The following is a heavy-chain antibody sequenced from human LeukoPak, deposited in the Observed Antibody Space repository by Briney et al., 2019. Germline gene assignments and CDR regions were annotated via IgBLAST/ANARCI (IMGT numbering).Heavy chain of an antibody. CDR1: GFTFSSYS. J-gene: IGHJ3*02. CDR2: ISSSSSYI. V-gene: IGHV3-21*01. D-gene: IGHD6-6*01. Sequence: GGSLRLSCAASGFTFSSYSMNWVRQAPRKGLEWVSSISSSSSYIYYADSVKGRFTISRDNAKNSLYLQMNSLSAEDTAVYYCARVARTAFDIWGQGTMVTVSS. CDR3: ARVARTAFDI.